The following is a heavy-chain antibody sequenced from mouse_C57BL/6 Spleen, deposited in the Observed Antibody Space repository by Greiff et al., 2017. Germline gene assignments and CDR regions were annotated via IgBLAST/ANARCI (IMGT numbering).Heavy chain of an antibody. Sequence: VQGVESGPGLVAPSPSLSITCTVSGFSLTSYGVDWVRQPPGKGLEWLGVIWGGGSTNYNSALMSSLSTRKDNSKSQVFLKRNSLQTDDTAMYCCAKHTEGAMDDWGKGTSVTVSS. CDR3: AKHTEGAMDD. J-gene: IGHJ4*01. CDR2: IWGGGST. CDR1: GFSLTSYG. V-gene: IGHV2-9*01.